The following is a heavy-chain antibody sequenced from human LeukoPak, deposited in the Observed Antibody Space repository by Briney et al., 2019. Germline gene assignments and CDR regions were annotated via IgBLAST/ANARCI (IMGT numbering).Heavy chain of an antibody. CDR3: ARGSSSRQFDY. CDR2: IDSDGSST. V-gene: IGHV3-74*01. CDR1: GFTFSSYW. Sequence: GGSLRLSCTASGFTFSSYWMNWVRQVAGEGLVWVSRIDSDGSSTSYADSVKGRFTISRDNGKNTLYLRMNSLRGEDTAVYYCARGSSSRQFDYWGQGTLVTVSS. J-gene: IGHJ4*02. D-gene: IGHD3-10*01.